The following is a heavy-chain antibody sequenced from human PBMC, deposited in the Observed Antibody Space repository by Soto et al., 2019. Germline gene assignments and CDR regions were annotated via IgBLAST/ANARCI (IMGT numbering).Heavy chain of an antibody. V-gene: IGHV5-51*01. J-gene: IGHJ3*02. CDR2: IYPGDSDT. CDR1: GYSFTSYW. Sequence: PGESLKISCKGSGYSFTSYWIGWVRQMPGKGLEWMGIIYPGDSDTRYSPSLQGQVTISADKSISTAYLQWSSLKASDTAMYYCARQPVLRYFDWLLDAFDIWGQGTMVTVSS. D-gene: IGHD3-9*01. CDR3: ARQPVLRYFDWLLDAFDI.